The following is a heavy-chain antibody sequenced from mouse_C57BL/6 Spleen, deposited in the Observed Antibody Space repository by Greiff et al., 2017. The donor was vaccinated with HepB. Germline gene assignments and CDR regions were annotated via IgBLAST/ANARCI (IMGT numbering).Heavy chain of an antibody. CDR1: GFTFSDYG. CDR3: ARPHYDYDWFAY. V-gene: IGHV5-17*01. D-gene: IGHD2-4*01. Sequence: EVQVVESGGGLVKPGGSLKLSCAASGFTFSDYGMHWVRQAPEKGLEWVAYISSGSSTIYYADTVKGRFTISRDNAKNNLFLQMTSLRSEDTAMYYCARPHYDYDWFAYWGQGTLVTVSA. CDR2: ISSGSSTI. J-gene: IGHJ3*01.